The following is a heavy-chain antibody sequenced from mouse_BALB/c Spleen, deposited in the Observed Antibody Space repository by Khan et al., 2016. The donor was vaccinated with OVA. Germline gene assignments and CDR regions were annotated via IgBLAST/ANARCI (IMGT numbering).Heavy chain of an antibody. V-gene: IGHV2-6-1*01. CDR1: GFSLTNYG. D-gene: IGHD2-10*01. CDR2: IWSDGSP. Sequence: QVQLQQSGPGLVAPSQSLSITCTISGFSLTNYGIHWVRQPPGKGLEWLVVIWSDGSPTYYSALNSRLSISKDNSKSQGFLKMNSHQTEDAAMYYCARQPYYHYYIMDYWGQGTSVTVSS. CDR3: ARQPYYHYYIMDY. J-gene: IGHJ4*01.